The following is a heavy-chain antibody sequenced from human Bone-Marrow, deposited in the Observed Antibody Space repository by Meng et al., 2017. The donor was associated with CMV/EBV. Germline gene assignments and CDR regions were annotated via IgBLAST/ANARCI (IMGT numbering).Heavy chain of an antibody. D-gene: IGHD5-24*01. CDR3: ARLQGGVTTYDY. J-gene: IGHJ4*02. CDR1: GFAFSNYE. CDR2: SSGSGRTI. V-gene: IGHV3-48*03. Sequence: GGSLRLSCVASGFAFSNYEMSWVRQAPGKGLEWLSYSSGSGRTIYYADSVKGRFTISRDNAKNSLYLQMNSVKAEDTAVYFCARLQGGVTTYDYWGQGTLVTVSS.